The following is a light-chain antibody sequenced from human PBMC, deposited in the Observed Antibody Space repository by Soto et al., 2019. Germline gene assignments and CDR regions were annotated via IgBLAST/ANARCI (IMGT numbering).Light chain of an antibody. Sequence: EIVMTQSPATLSVSPGERASLSCRASQSVGSNLAWYQQTAGQAPRLLIYGASTRATGIPARFSGSGSGTDFTTTISRLQSEDVAVYSYQEYTNWPYTFGQGTKVEIK. CDR3: QEYTNWPYT. CDR2: GAS. V-gene: IGKV3-15*01. CDR1: QSVGSN. J-gene: IGKJ2*01.